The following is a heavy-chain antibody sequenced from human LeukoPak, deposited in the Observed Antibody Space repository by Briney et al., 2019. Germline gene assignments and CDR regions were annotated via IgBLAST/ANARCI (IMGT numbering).Heavy chain of an antibody. CDR1: GYTFTSYG. V-gene: IGHV1-69*13. CDR2: IIPIFGTA. CDR3: ATSPGIAVAGVGNWFDP. Sequence: GASVKVSCKASGYTFTSYGISWVRQAPGQGLEWMGGIIPIFGTANYAQKFQGRVTITADESTSTAYMELSSLRSEDTAVYYCATSPGIAVAGVGNWFDPWGQGTLVTVSS. D-gene: IGHD6-19*01. J-gene: IGHJ5*02.